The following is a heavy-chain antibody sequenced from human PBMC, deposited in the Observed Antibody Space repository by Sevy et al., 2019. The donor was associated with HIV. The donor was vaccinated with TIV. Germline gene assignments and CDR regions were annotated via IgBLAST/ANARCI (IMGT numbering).Heavy chain of an antibody. CDR1: GYTFTTYG. J-gene: IGHJ6*02. V-gene: IGHV1-18*01. D-gene: IGHD3-10*01. CDR2: ISAYNGNT. Sequence: ASVKVSCKASGYTFTTYGISWVRQAPGQGLEWMGWISAYNGNTNYAQKVQGRVTMTTDTSTSTAYMELRSLRSDDTAVYYCAGDSMPMIQGIIITPYYYGMDVWGQGTTVTVSS. CDR3: AGDSMPMIQGIIITPYYYGMDV.